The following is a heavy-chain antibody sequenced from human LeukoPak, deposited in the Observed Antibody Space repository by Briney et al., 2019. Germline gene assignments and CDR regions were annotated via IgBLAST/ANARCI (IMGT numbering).Heavy chain of an antibody. V-gene: IGHV4-39*01. J-gene: IGHJ4*02. CDR1: GGSISSSSYY. CDR3: ARRGQVSNYFDY. CDR2: IYYSGST. Sequence: SETLSLTCTVSGGSISSSSYYWGWIRQPPGKGLEWIGSIYYSGSTYYNPSLKSRVTLSVDTSKNQFSLKLSSVTAADTAVYYCARRGQVSNYFDYWGQGTLVTVSS.